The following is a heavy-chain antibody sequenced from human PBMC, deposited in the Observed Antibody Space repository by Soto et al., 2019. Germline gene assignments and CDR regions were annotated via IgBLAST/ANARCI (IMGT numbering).Heavy chain of an antibody. CDR1: GGSISSGGYY. V-gene: IGHV4-31*03. J-gene: IGHJ4*02. Sequence: PSETLSLTCTVSGGSISSGGYYWSWIRQHPGKGLEWIGYIYYSGSTYYNPSLKSRVTISVDTSKNQFSLKLSSVTAADTAVYYCARVPIYYYGSGSYGDYWGQGTLVTVSS. CDR3: ARVPIYYYGSGSYGDY. CDR2: IYYSGST. D-gene: IGHD3-10*01.